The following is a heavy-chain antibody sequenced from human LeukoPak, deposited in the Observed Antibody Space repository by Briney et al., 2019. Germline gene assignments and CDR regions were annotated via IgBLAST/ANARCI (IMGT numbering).Heavy chain of an antibody. CDR1: GDSISSSLYY. D-gene: IGHD2-2*01. V-gene: IGHV4-39*07. CDR2: IYYTGNT. CDR3: ARAVVPAAPREGWFDP. Sequence: PSETLSLTCTVSGDSISSSLYYWGWIRQPPGRGLEWIGSIYYTGNTYYNPSLKSRVTISVDRSKNQFSLKLSSVTAADTAVYYCARAVVPAAPREGWFDPWGQGTLVTVSS. J-gene: IGHJ5*02.